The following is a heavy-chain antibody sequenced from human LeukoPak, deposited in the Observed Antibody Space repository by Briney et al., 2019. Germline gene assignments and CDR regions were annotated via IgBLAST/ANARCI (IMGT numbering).Heavy chain of an antibody. J-gene: IGHJ6*03. CDR1: GFTFSSYW. CDR3: ARFLDYGDPVRYYYYYYMDV. V-gene: IGHV3-7*01. CDR2: IKQDGSEK. Sequence: PGGSLRLSCAASGFTFSSYWMSWVRQAPGKGLEWVANIKQDGSEKYYVDSVKGRFTISRDNAKNSLYLQMNSLRAEDTAVYYCARFLDYGDPVRYYYYYYMDVWGKGTTVTVSS. D-gene: IGHD4-17*01.